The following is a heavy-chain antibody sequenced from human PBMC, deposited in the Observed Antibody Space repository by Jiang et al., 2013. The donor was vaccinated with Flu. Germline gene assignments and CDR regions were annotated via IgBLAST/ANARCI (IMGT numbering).Heavy chain of an antibody. CDR1: GFALSTSGTR. J-gene: IGHJ4*02. V-gene: IGHV2-70*04. CDR3: ARHKLGDLDY. D-gene: IGHD7-27*01. Sequence: KPTQTLTLTCTFSGFALSTSGTRVSWIRQPPGKALEWLARIDWDDDKFYSTSLKTRLTISKDTSKNQVVLTMTNMDPVDTATYYCARHKLGDLDYWGQGTLVTVSS. CDR2: IDWDDDK.